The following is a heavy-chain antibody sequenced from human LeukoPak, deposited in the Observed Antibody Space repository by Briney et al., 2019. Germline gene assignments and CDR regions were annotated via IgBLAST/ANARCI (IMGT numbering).Heavy chain of an antibody. CDR3: ARASGYEGYYYKDV. CDR2: ISSSGSTI. J-gene: IGHJ6*03. V-gene: IGHV3-48*04. CDR1: GFTFSSYS. Sequence: GGSLRLSCAASGFTFSSYSMNWVRQAPGKGLEWVSYISSSGSTIYYADSVKGRFTISRDNAKNSLYLQMNSLRAEDTAVYYCARASGYEGYYYKDVWGKGTTVTVSS. D-gene: IGHD6-25*01.